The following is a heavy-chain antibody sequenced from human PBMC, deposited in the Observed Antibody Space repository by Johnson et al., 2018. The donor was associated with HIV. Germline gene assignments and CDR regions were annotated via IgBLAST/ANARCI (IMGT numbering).Heavy chain of an antibody. D-gene: IGHD2-21*01. CDR2: IYSGGST. CDR1: GFTVSSNY. Sequence: AQLVESGGGLVQPGGTLRLSCAASGFTVSSNYMSWVRQAPGKGLEWVSVIYSGGSTYYADSVKGRFTISRDNSKNTLYLQMNSLRAEDTAVYYCARPRRLFEGHDAFDIWGQGTMVTVSS. J-gene: IGHJ3*02. V-gene: IGHV3-66*01. CDR3: ARPRRLFEGHDAFDI.